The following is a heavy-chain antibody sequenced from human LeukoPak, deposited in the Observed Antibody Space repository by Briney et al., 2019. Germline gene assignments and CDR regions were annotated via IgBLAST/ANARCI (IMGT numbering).Heavy chain of an antibody. CDR1: DGSISSYH. CDR2: IHTSGTT. J-gene: IGHJ4*02. D-gene: IGHD2-8*02. Sequence: SETLSLTCTVSDGSISSYHRSWIRQPAGKGLEWIGRIHTSGTTNYNPSLKSRVTMSVDASKNQFSLKVSSVTAADTAVYYCARGRDTVGYGIFVYWGQGTLLTVSS. CDR3: ARGRDTVGYGIFVY. V-gene: IGHV4-4*07.